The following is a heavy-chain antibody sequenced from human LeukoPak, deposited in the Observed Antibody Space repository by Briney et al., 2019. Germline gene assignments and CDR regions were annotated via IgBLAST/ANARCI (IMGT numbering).Heavy chain of an antibody. J-gene: IGHJ4*02. CDR1: GYTFTIYY. V-gene: IGHV1-46*01. CDR2: INPSGGST. Sequence: ASVKVSCKASGYTFTIYYMHWVRQAPGQGLEWMGIINPSGGSTSYAQKFQGRVTMTRDTSTSTVYMELSSLRSDDTAVYYCARVNAMEVYYWGQGTLVTVSS. D-gene: IGHD2-8*02. CDR3: ARVNAMEVYY.